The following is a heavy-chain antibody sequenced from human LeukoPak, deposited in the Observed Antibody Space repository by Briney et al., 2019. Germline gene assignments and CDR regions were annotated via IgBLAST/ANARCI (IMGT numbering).Heavy chain of an antibody. D-gene: IGHD2-8*01. J-gene: IGHJ5*01. Sequence: SETLSLTCAVSGASFNTYYWRWVRQSPDKGLEWVGEVKHEGDTNLNPSLRTRVVMSVHASKNQFSLKMTSVTAADTAIYFCARGPVALPNDRLSLFFDFWGQGTLVTVSS. V-gene: IGHV4-34*01. CDR3: ARGPVALPNDRLSLFFDF. CDR2: VKHEGDT. CDR1: GASFNTYY.